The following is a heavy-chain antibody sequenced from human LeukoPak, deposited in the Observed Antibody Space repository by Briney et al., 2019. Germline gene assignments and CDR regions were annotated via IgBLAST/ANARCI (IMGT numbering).Heavy chain of an antibody. D-gene: IGHD6-6*01. Sequence: ASVKVSCKDCVYTFTIYGMSWVRQAPGQGLEWMGWISAYNGYTNYAQKLQGRVTMTTDTSTCTAYMELRSLRSDDTAVYYCARDTMSIAALPLDYWGQGTLVTVSS. J-gene: IGHJ4*02. V-gene: IGHV1-18*01. CDR1: VYTFTIYG. CDR2: ISAYNGYT. CDR3: ARDTMSIAALPLDY.